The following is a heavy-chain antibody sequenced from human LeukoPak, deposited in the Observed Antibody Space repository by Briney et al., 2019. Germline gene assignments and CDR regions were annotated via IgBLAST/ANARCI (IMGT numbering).Heavy chain of an antibody. D-gene: IGHD1-20*01. CDR2: INPNGGAT. CDR1: GYTFTKYL. Sequence: GASVKVSCKTSGYTFTKYLIHWVRQAPGQGLGWVGTINPNGGATNYAPRLQGRLTLTQDTSTSTVYMELRGLTPDDTAVYYCARPLFCAFDNCGYWLDPWGPGTLVTVSS. CDR3: ARPLFCAFDNCGYWLDP. J-gene: IGHJ5*02. V-gene: IGHV1-46*01.